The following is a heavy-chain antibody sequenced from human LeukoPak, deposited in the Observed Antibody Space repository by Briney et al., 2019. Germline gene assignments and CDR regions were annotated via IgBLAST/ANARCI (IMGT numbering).Heavy chain of an antibody. J-gene: IGHJ4*02. D-gene: IGHD2-21*02. V-gene: IGHV3-74*01. CDR1: GFDFSSNW. Sequence: GGSLRLSCAASGFDFSSNWMHWVRHAPGQGLVWVSRIKGDGISSNYADSVKGRFTISRDNSKNTLYLQMNSLRAEDTAVYYCARYLYCGGDCYFFDYWGQGTLVTVSS. CDR2: IKGDGISS. CDR3: ARYLYCGGDCYFFDY.